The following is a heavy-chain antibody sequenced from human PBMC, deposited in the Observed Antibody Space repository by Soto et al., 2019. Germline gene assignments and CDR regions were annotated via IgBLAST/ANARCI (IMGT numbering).Heavy chain of an antibody. CDR2: IIPIFGKE. CDR3: AKPRAPYYAMDV. Sequence: QVQLVQSGAEVKKPGSSVKVSCKASGGPFNNYTINWMRQAAGQGLEWMGGIIPIFGKEHYAQKFQGRVTISADESTYTAYMELSSLTAEDTAVYYCAKPRAPYYAMDVWGQGTTVTVSS. J-gene: IGHJ6*02. CDR1: GGPFNNYT. V-gene: IGHV1-69*12.